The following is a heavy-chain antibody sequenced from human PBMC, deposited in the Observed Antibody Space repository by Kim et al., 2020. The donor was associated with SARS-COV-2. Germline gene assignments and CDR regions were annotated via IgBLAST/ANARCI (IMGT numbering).Heavy chain of an antibody. CDR2: INPSGGST. Sequence: ASVKVSCKASGYTFTSYYMHWVRQAPGQGLEWMGIINPSGGSTSYAQKFQGRVTMTRDTSTSTVYMELSSLRSEDTAVYYCATESLGYYDRNPFDYWGQGTLVTVSS. V-gene: IGHV1-46*01. J-gene: IGHJ4*02. D-gene: IGHD3-22*01. CDR1: GYTFTSYY. CDR3: ATESLGYYDRNPFDY.